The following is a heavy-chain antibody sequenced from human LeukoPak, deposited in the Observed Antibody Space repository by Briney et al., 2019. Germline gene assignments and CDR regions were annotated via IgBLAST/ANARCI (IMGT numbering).Heavy chain of an antibody. CDR3: ARAYYVWGSCRPYFPPDAFDI. D-gene: IGHD3-16*02. Sequence: GGSLRLSCTVSGFTVSSNSMSWVRQAPGKGLEWVSFIYSDNTHYSDSVKGRFTISRDNSKNTLYLQMNSLRAEDTAVYYCARAYYVWGSCRPYFPPDAFDIWGQGTMVTVSS. CDR1: GFTVSSNS. CDR2: IYSDNT. V-gene: IGHV3-53*01. J-gene: IGHJ3*02.